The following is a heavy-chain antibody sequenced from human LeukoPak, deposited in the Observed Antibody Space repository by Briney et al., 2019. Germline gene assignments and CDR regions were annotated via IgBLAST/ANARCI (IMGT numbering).Heavy chain of an antibody. CDR2: ITSGTTT. CDR1: GFSFSSYE. D-gene: IGHD1-26*01. CDR3: ARVNLGLGALDV. V-gene: IGHV3-48*03. J-gene: IGHJ3*01. Sequence: GGSLRLSCAASGFSFSSYEMNWVRQAPGKGLEWVSYITSGTTTYYTDSVKGRFTISRDNAKNSLYLQMNSLRAEDTAVYYCARVNLGLGALDVWGQGTMVTVSS.